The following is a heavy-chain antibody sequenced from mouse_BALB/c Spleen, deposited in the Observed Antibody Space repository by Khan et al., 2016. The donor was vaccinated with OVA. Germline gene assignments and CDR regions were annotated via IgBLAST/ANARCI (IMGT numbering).Heavy chain of an antibody. J-gene: IGHJ3*01. D-gene: IGHD1-1*01. V-gene: IGHV1S135*01. CDR1: GYSFTDYS. CDR2: INPYNGDT. CDR3: ARGGYGGFAY. Sequence: VQLQQSGPELVQPGASVRVSSKASGYSFTDYSMYWVKQSHGKSLEWIGYINPYNGDTTYNEKFKGKATLTVDKSSSTAFMHLNSRTSEDSAVYYCARGGYGGFAYWGQGTLCTVSA.